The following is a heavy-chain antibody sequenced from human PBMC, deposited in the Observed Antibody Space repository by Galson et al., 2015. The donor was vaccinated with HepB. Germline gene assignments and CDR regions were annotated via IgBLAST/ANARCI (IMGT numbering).Heavy chain of an antibody. CDR3: ARQPYYYDALTGYYRVTYYFDY. Sequence: QSGAEVKKPGESLRISCKTSGYNFTNYWVSWVRQMPGKGPEWMGKIDPTDSYTTYSPSFQGHVTISTDKSVSTAYLQWNSLKASDTAIYYCARQPYYYDALTGYYRVTYYFDYWGPGALVTVSS. CDR1: GYNFTNYW. V-gene: IGHV5-10-1*01. CDR2: IDPTDSYT. J-gene: IGHJ4*02. D-gene: IGHD3-9*01.